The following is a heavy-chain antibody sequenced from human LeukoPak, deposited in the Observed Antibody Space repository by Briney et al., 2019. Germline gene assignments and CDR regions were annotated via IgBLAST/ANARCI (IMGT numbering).Heavy chain of an antibody. J-gene: IGHJ1*01. CDR3: ARRSSYSYFQH. Sequence: SETLSLTCAVYGGSFSGYYWSWIRQPPGKGLEWIGEINHSGGTNYNPSLKSRVTISVDTSKNQLSLKLSSVTAADTAVYYCARRSSYSYFQHRGQGTLVTVSS. CDR1: GGSFSGYY. CDR2: INHSGGT. V-gene: IGHV4-34*01. D-gene: IGHD3-3*01.